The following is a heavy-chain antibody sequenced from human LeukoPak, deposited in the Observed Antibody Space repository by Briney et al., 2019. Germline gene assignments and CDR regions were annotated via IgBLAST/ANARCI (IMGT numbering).Heavy chain of an antibody. J-gene: IGHJ4*02. D-gene: IGHD3-3*01. V-gene: IGHV4-59*11. CDR2: IYYSGST. CDR1: GGSFSGHY. Sequence: PSETLSLTCAVYGGSFSGHYWSWIRQPPGKGLEWIGYIYYSGSTNYNPSLKSRVTISVDTSKNQFSLKLSSVTAADTAVYYCARAGTGFWSGYLVYWGQGTLVTVSS. CDR3: ARAGTGFWSGYLVY.